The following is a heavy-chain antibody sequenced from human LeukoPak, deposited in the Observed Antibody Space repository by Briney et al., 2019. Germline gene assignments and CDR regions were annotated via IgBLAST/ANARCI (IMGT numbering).Heavy chain of an antibody. V-gene: IGHV4-59*01. Sequence: PSETLSLTCTVSGGSISSYYWSWIRQPPGKGLEWIGYIYYSGSTNYNPSLKSRVTISVDTSKNQFSLKLSSVTAADTAVYHCASDDYGDYGGFDYWGQGTLVTVSS. CDR2: IYYSGST. J-gene: IGHJ4*02. CDR1: GGSISSYY. CDR3: ASDDYGDYGGFDY. D-gene: IGHD4-17*01.